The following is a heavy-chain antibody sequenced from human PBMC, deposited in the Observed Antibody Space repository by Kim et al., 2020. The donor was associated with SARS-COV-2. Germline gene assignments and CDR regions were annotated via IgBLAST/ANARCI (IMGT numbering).Heavy chain of an antibody. J-gene: IGHJ5*02. Sequence: NHHPSPQSRVPISVDTSKNQFSLKLSSGTAADTAVYYCARGPRQLRKFDPWGQGTLVTVSS. D-gene: IGHD1-1*01. V-gene: IGHV4-34*13. CDR3: ARGPRQLRKFDP.